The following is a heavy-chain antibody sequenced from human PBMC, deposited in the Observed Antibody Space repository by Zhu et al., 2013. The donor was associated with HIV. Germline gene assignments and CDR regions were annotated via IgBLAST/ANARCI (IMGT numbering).Heavy chain of an antibody. CDR3: AREEGYCSSTSCYRARVRGYYGMDV. V-gene: IGHV1-69*12. D-gene: IGHD2-2*02. J-gene: IGHJ6*02. CDR1: GGTFSSYA. Sequence: QVQLVQSGAEVKKPGSSVKVSCKASGGTFSSYAISWVRQAPGQGLEWMGGIIPIFGTANYAQKFQGRVTITADESTSTAYMELSSLRSEDTAVYYCAREEGYCSSTSCYRARVRGYYGMDVWGQGTTGHRLL. CDR2: IIPIFGTA.